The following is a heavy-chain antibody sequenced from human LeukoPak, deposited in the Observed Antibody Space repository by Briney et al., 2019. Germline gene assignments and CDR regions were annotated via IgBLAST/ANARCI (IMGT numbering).Heavy chain of an antibody. CDR1: GGSTSNYF. V-gene: IGHV4-4*07. Sequence: SEALSLTCTVSGGSTSNYFCTWLRQSAGKGLEWIGRIHTSGSTNYNPSLKSRVTISVDTSKNQFSLKLSSVTAADTAVYYCARDLGDVVVTARTAFDIWGQGTMVTVSS. J-gene: IGHJ3*02. D-gene: IGHD2-21*02. CDR3: ARDLGDVVVTARTAFDI. CDR2: IHTSGST.